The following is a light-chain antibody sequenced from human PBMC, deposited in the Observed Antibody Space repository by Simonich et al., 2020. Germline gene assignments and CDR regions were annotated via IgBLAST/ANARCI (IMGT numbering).Light chain of an antibody. V-gene: IGLV2-14*01. CDR3: SSYTSSSTWV. J-gene: IGLJ3*02. CDR2: YVS. Sequence: QSALTQPASVSGSPGQSITISCTGTSSDVGGYNYVSWYQPHPGQTPKLMIYYVSKLPSGVSNRFSGSKSGNTASLTISGLQAEDEADYYCSSYTSSSTWVFGGGTKLTVL. CDR1: SSDVGGYNY.